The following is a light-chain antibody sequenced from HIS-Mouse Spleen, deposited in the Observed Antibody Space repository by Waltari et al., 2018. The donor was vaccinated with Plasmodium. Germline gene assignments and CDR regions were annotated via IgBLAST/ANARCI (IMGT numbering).Light chain of an antibody. CDR1: QGIRND. Sequence: AIQMTQSPSSLSASVGGSVPITCRASQGIRNDLGWYQQKPGKAPKLLISAASSLQSGVPSRFSGSGSGTDFTLTISSLQPEDFATYYCLQDYNYPYTFGQGTKLEIK. CDR2: AAS. V-gene: IGKV1-6*01. J-gene: IGKJ2*01. CDR3: LQDYNYPYT.